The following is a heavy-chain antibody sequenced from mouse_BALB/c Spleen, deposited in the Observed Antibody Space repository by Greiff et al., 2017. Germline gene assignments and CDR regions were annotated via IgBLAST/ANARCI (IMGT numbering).Heavy chain of an antibody. CDR3: ARRGGNYAYWYFDV. D-gene: IGHD2-1*01. V-gene: IGHV5-17*02. J-gene: IGHJ1*01. Sequence: EVKLVESGGGLVQPGGSRKLSCAASGFTFSSFGMHWVRQAPEKGLEWVAYISSGSSTIYYADTVKGRFTISRYNPKNTLFLQMTSLRSEDTAMYYCARRGGNYAYWYFDVWGAGTTVTVSS. CDR2: ISSGSSTI. CDR1: GFTFSSFG.